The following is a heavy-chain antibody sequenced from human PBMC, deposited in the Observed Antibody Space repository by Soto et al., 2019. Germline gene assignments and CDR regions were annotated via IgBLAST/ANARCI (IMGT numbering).Heavy chain of an antibody. V-gene: IGHV1-69*13. Sequence: GASVKVSCKASGGTFSSYAISWVRQAPGQGLEWMGGIIPISGTANYAQKFQGRVTITADESTSTAYMELSSLRPEDTAVYYCARSQGSSTSLEIYYYYYYGMDVWGQGTTVTVSS. CDR3: ARSQGSSTSLEIYYYYYYGMDV. CDR2: IIPISGTA. CDR1: GGTFSSYA. J-gene: IGHJ6*02. D-gene: IGHD2-2*01.